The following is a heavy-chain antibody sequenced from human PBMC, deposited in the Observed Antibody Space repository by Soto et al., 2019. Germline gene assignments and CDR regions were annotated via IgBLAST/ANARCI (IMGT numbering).Heavy chain of an antibody. J-gene: IGHJ4*02. CDR2: INAGYGNT. CDR3: ARDTGDGTFDF. CDR1: GYTFSGYA. D-gene: IGHD7-27*01. Sequence: QVHLVQSGAEVRKPGASVKVSCKASGYTFSGYAMHWVRQAPGQRLEWMGWINAGYGNTKSSQKFQDRVTISRDTSASTAYMEMTSPRSEDTAVYYCARDTGDGTFDFWGQGTLVSVSS. V-gene: IGHV1-3*01.